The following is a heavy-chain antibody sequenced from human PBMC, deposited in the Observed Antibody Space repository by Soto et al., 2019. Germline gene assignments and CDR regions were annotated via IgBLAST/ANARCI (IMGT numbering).Heavy chain of an antibody. CDR1: GVSVSGSSC. CDR2: IYNGGIP. CDR3: ASQDYDKSVYYFDY. V-gene: IGHV4-61*01. Sequence: SETLSLTCTVSGVSVSGSSCWTWIRQAPGKGLEWIGCIYNGGIPLIHPSLESRVALSLDTSKNQFSLTLSSVTAADTAIYYCASQDYDKSVYYFDYWGRGTLVTVSS. D-gene: IGHD3-22*01. J-gene: IGHJ4*02.